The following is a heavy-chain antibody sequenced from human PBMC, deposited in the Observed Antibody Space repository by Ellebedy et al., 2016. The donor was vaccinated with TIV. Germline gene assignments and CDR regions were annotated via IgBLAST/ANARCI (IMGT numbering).Heavy chain of an antibody. Sequence: MPSETLSLTCIVSGGSITMSSYFWGWIRQPPGKGLEWIGTIFYTGSTYYNPSLKSRVTISVDTSKNQFSLRLTSVTAADTAIYYCARPSAKYWGRGILVTVSS. CDR2: IFYTGST. V-gene: IGHV4-39*01. J-gene: IGHJ4*02. CDR3: ARPSAKY. CDR1: GGSITMSSYF.